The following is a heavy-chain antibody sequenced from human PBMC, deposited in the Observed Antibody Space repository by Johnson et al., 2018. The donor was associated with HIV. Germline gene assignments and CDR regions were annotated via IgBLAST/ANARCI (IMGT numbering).Heavy chain of an antibody. V-gene: IGHV3-30*03. D-gene: IGHD3-16*01. Sequence: ESGGGLVQPGGSLRLSCAASGFTFGDFGMNWVRQAPGKGLEWVSLISFDVNDKYHADSVKGRFTISRDISKNTLDLQMNSLRAEDTAVYYCARDWEDYGAFDIWGQGTMVTVSS. CDR2: ISFDVNDK. CDR3: ARDWEDYGAFDI. CDR1: GFTFGDFG. J-gene: IGHJ3*02.